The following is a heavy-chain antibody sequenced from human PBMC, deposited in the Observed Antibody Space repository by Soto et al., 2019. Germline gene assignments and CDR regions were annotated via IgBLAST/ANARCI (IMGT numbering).Heavy chain of an antibody. D-gene: IGHD1-26*01. CDR3: AKAPERGSYFDY. CDR2: ISYDGSNK. J-gene: IGHJ4*02. Sequence: GGSLRLSCAASGFTFSSYGMHWVRQAPGKGLEWVAVISYDGSNKYYADSVKGRFTISRDNSKNTLYLQMNSLRAEDTAVYYCAKAPERGSYFDYWGQGTLVTVSS. V-gene: IGHV3-30*18. CDR1: GFTFSSYG.